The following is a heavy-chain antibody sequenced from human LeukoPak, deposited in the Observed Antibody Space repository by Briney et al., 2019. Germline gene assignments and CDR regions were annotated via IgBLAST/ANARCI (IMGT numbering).Heavy chain of an antibody. CDR2: ISSSSSYI. D-gene: IGHD2-8*02. Sequence: GGSLRLSCAASGFTFSSYAMSWVRQAPGKGLEWVSSISSSSSYIYYADSVKGRFTISRDNAKNSLYLQMNSLRAEDTAVYYCAGAPYWERYYYYYGMDVWGQGTTVTVSS. CDR3: AGAPYWERYYYYYGMDV. V-gene: IGHV3-21*01. J-gene: IGHJ6*02. CDR1: GFTFSSYA.